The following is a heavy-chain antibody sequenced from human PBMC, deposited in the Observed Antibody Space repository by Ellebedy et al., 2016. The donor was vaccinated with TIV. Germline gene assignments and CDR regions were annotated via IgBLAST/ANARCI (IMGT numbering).Heavy chain of an antibody. CDR2: ISAYNGNT. D-gene: IGHD3-22*01. CDR1: GYTFTSYG. CDR3: ARELSPNYYDSSGYYQPFDY. Sequence: ASVKVSCXASGYTFTSYGISWVRQAPGQGLEWMGWISAYNGNTNYAQKLQGRVTMTTDTSTSTAYMELRSLRSDDTAVYYCARELSPNYYDSSGYYQPFDYWGQGTLVTVSS. J-gene: IGHJ4*02. V-gene: IGHV1-18*01.